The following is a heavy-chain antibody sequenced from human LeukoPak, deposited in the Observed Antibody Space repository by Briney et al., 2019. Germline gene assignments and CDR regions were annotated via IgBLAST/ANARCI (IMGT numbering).Heavy chain of an antibody. CDR3: AKGSKAVLFTRDHYMDV. J-gene: IGHJ6*03. Sequence: GGSLRLSCAASGFTFSSYEMNWVRQAPGKGLEFVSSISSNGDTTYYANSVKGRFTISRDNSKNTLYLHMNSLRAEDTAVYFCAKGSKAVLFTRDHYMDVWGKGTTVTISS. D-gene: IGHD6-19*01. CDR1: GFTFSSYE. CDR2: ISSNGDTT. V-gene: IGHV3-64*01.